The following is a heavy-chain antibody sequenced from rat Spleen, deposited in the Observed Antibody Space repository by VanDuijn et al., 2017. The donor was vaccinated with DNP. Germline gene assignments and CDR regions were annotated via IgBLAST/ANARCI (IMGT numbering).Heavy chain of an antibody. V-gene: IGHV5-58*01. CDR1: GFTFSSSW. D-gene: IGHD1-6*01. J-gene: IGHJ3*01. CDR3: AKGMYTTGWGAY. CDR2: INTDGGST. Sequence: EVQLMETGGGLVQPGRSLKLSCVASGFTFSSSWMYWIRQAPGKGLEWVSSINTDGGSTYYPDSVKGRFTISRDNAENTVYLQMNSLRSEDTATYYCAKGMYTTGWGAYWGQGTLVTVSS.